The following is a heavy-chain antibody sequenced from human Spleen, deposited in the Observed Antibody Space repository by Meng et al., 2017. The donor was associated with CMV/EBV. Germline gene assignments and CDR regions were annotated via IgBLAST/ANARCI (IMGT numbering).Heavy chain of an antibody. J-gene: IGHJ5*02. D-gene: IGHD1-7*01. V-gene: IGHV4-61*01. CDR3: ASGITGTWWFDP. CDR1: GGSVSSGSYY. CDR2: IYYSGST. Sequence: SETLSLTCTVSGGSVSSGSYYWSWIRQPPGKGLEWIGFIYYSGSTNYEPSLKSRVTITVDTSKNQFSLKLSSVTAADTAVYYCASGITGTWWFDPWGQGTLVTVSS.